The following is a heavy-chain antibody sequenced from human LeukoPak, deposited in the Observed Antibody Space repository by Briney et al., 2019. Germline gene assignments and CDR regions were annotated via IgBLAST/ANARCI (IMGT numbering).Heavy chain of an antibody. D-gene: IGHD3-3*01. CDR3: ARDSITIFGVAPPHYYGMDV. CDR2: ISYDGSNK. J-gene: IGHJ6*02. V-gene: IGHV3-30-3*01. Sequence: GRSLRLSCAASGFTFSSYAMHWVRKAPGKGLEWVAVISYDGSNKYYADSVKGRFTISRDNSKNTLYLQMNSLRAEDTAVYYCARDSITIFGVAPPHYYGMDVWGQGTTVTVSS. CDR1: GFTFSSYA.